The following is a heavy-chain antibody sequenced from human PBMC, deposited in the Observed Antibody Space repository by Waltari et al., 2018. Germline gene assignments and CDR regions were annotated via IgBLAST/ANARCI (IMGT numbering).Heavy chain of an antibody. V-gene: IGHV3-49*04. J-gene: IGHJ6*03. CDR1: GFTFGDYA. D-gene: IGHD2-15*01. CDR2: IRSKAYGGTT. CDR3: KSDCSGGSCPFYYYYYYMDV. Sequence: EVQLVESGGGLVQPGRSLRLSCTASGFTFGDYAMSWVRQAPGKGLEWVGFIRSKAYGGTTEYAASVKGRFTISRDDSKSNAYLQMNSLKTEDTAVYYCKSDCSGGSCPFYYYYYYMDVWGKGTTVTVSS.